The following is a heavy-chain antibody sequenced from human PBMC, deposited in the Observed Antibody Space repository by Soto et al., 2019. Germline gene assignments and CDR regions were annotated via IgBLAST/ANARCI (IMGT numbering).Heavy chain of an antibody. D-gene: IGHD3-9*01. V-gene: IGHV4-39*01. CDR1: GGSISSSSYY. J-gene: IGHJ6*03. CDR3: ASFSWLLYYLEGTPRYYYMDV. CDR2: IYYSGST. Sequence: QLQLQESGPGLVKPSETLSLTCTVSGGSISSSSYYWGWIRQPPGKGLEWIGSIYYSGSTYHNPSLKSRVTISVDTSKNQFSLKLSSVTAADTAVYYCASFSWLLYYLEGTPRYYYMDVWGKGTTVTVSS.